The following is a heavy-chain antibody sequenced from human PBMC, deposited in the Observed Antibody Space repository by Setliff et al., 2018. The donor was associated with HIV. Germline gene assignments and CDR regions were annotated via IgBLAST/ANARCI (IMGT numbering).Heavy chain of an antibody. CDR2: ISSSGSDI. CDR3: ARSAQDCSSTRCFPDKYFQH. J-gene: IGHJ1*01. CDR1: GFTFSSYE. Sequence: LRLSCAASGFTFSSYEMNWVRQAPGKGLEWVSYISSSGSDIYYADSVKGRFTISRDNAKNSLYLQMNSLRAEDTAVYFCARSAQDCSSTRCFPDKYFQHWGRGTLVTVSS. V-gene: IGHV3-48*03. D-gene: IGHD2-2*01.